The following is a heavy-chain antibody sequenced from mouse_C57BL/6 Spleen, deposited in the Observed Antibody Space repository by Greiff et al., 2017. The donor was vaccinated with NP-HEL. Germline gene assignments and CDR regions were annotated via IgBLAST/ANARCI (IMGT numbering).Heavy chain of an antibody. CDR3: TRDGAQGSWFAY. CDR1: GFTFSSYA. D-gene: IGHD2-3*01. CDR2: ISSGGDYI. J-gene: IGHJ3*01. V-gene: IGHV5-9-1*02. Sequence: EVHLVESGEGLVKPGGSLKLSCAASGFTFSSYAMSWVRQTPEKRLEWVAYISSGGDYIYYADTVKGRFTISRDNARNTLYLQMSSLKSEDTAMYYCTRDGAQGSWFAYWGQGTLVTVSA.